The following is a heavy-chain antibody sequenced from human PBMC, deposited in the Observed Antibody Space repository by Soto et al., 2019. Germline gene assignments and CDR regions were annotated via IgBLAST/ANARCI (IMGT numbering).Heavy chain of an antibody. D-gene: IGHD1-26*01. CDR1: GGSFSSNA. V-gene: IGHV1-69*01. CDR3: SSRERVDACDI. CDR2: IIPILGSA. J-gene: IGHJ3*02. Sequence: QVQLVQSGAEVKKPGSSVKVSCKASGGSFSSNAISWVRQAPGQGLEWMGGIIPILGSANYAQKFQDRLTITADGSTTTTYMELNSLRAEDAAVYCCSSRERVDACDIWGEGTLVTVSS.